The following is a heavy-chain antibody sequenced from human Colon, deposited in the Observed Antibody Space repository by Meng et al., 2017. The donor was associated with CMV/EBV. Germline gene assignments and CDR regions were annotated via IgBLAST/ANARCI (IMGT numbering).Heavy chain of an antibody. Sequence: GGSLRLSCAVSGFTVSGNYMSWVRQAPGKGLEWVSVLYSTGKTYYADSVKGRFTISRDNSKNTLYLQMNSLRAEDTAVYYCARVGADTALAFDYWGQGTTVTVSS. J-gene: IGHJ4*02. D-gene: IGHD5-18*01. CDR2: LYSTGKT. CDR3: ARVGADTALAFDY. CDR1: GFTVSGNY. V-gene: IGHV3-53*01.